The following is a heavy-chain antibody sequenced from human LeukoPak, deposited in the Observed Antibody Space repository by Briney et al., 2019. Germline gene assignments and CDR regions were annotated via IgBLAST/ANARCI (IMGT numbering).Heavy chain of an antibody. J-gene: IGHJ6*02. CDR1: GGSFSGYY. D-gene: IGHD2-2*01. CDR3: ARAEGYCSSTSCYIGYYGMDV. V-gene: IGHV4-34*01. CDR2: INHSGST. Sequence: PSETLSLTCAVYGGSFSGYYWSWIRQPPGKGLEWIGEINHSGSTNYNPSLKSRVTISVDTSKNQFSLKLSSVTAADTAVYYCARAEGYCSSTSCYIGYYGMDVWGQGTTVTVSS.